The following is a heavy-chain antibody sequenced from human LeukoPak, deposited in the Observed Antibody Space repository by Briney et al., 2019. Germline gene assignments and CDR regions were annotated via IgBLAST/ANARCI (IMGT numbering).Heavy chain of an antibody. Sequence: SETLSLTCTVSGGSISGYYWNWIRQPAGKGLEWIGRISTSGNTNYNPSLKSRVTMSIDTSKNQFSLQLSSVTAADTAVYYCARIPGRWLQLPFFDYWGQGTLVTVSS. V-gene: IGHV4-4*07. CDR2: ISTSGNT. D-gene: IGHD5-24*01. CDR3: ARIPGRWLQLPFFDY. CDR1: GGSISGYY. J-gene: IGHJ4*02.